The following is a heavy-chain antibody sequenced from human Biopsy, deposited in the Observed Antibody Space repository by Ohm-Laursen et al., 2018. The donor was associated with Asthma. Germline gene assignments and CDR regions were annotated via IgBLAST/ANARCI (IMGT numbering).Heavy chain of an antibody. CDR2: LGPDASET. CDR1: GFTFRSYA. Sequence: SLRLSCTASGFTFRSYAMHWVRQAPGKGLEWVANLGPDASETYSVDSMKGRLTVSRDNAKTSIFLQLNTLRVEDTAVYYCASLHYFGMNVWGQGTTVTASS. J-gene: IGHJ6*02. V-gene: IGHV3-7*02. CDR3: ASLHYFGMNV.